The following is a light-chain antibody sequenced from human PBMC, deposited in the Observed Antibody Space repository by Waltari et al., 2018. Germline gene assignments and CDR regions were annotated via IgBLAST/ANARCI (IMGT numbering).Light chain of an antibody. CDR3: QETYTPPWT. Sequence: DIQMTQSPLSLSASVGDRVTVTGRASQSVSTHLNWYQHKPGKAPELLVYSASFLETGVPSRFSAGGSGTDFNFTITAVQPEDFATYYCQETYTPPWTFGPGTRLEIK. J-gene: IGKJ1*01. CDR2: SAS. CDR1: QSVSTH. V-gene: IGKV1-39*01.